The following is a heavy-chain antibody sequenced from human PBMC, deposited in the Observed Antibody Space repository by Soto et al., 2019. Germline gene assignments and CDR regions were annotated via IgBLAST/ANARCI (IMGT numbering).Heavy chain of an antibody. CDR1: GGSISSGGYS. V-gene: IGHV4-30-2*01. CDR3: ARDRLYSSSWYNWFDP. Sequence: SETLSLTCAVSGGSISSGGYSWSWIRQPPGKGLEWIGDIYHSGSTYYNPSLKSRVTISVDRSKNQFSLKLSSVTAADTAVYYCARDRLYSSSWYNWFDPWGQGTLVTVSS. D-gene: IGHD6-13*01. CDR2: IYHSGST. J-gene: IGHJ5*02.